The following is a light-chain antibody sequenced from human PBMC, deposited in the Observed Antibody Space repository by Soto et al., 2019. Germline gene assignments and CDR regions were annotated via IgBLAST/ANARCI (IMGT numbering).Light chain of an antibody. CDR2: EGS. Sequence: QSALTQPASVSGSPGQSITISCTGTSSDVGGYNLVSWYQHHPGKAPKVMIYEGSKRPSGVSNRFSGSKSGNTASLTISGLQAEDEGDYYCCSYAGSSTLVFGGGTKLTVL. CDR1: SSDVGGYNL. CDR3: CSYAGSSTLV. V-gene: IGLV2-23*01. J-gene: IGLJ3*02.